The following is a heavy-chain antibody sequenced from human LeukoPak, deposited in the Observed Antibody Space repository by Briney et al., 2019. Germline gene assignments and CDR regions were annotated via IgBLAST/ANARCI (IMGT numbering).Heavy chain of an antibody. D-gene: IGHD2-2*02. CDR2: INPNSGGT. CDR3: AIEYCSSTSCYRNFDY. J-gene: IGHJ4*02. CDR1: GYTFTSYG. V-gene: IGHV1-2*02. Sequence: EASVKVSCKASGYTFTSYGISWVRQAPGQGLEWMGWINPNSGGTNYAQKFQGRVTMTRDTSISTAYMELSRLRSDDTAVYYCAIEYCSSTSCYRNFDYWGQGTLVTVSS.